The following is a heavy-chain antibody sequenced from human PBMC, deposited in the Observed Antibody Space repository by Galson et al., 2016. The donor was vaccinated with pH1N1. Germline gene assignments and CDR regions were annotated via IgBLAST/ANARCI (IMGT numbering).Heavy chain of an antibody. J-gene: IGHJ4*02. CDR1: GFRFSNYA. D-gene: IGHD6-19*01. Sequence: SLRLSCAASGFRFSNYAMTWVRQAPGKGLEWVSGITGSGGRTSYGDAVKGRFTISRDNSKNTLYLRMNSLRAEDTAVYYCAKDYEWLATITSAYFDYWGQGTLVTVSS. CDR3: AKDYEWLATITSAYFDY. V-gene: IGHV3-23*01. CDR2: ITGSGGRT.